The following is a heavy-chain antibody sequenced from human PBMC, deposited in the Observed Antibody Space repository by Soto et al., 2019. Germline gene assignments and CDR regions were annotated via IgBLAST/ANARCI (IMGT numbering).Heavy chain of an antibody. D-gene: IGHD2-15*01. CDR1: GYTXSGYY. V-gene: IGHV1-2*02. J-gene: IGHJ3*02. Sequence: GXSXKVSFKATGYTXSGYYSDLVRQAPGQGLEWMGWINPNSCGTNYAQKFQGRVTMTRDTSISTAYMELRMLISDDTSVYYCASRSEVKYSGAFDIWGQGTMVTVSS. CDR3: ASRSEVKYSGAFDI. CDR2: INPNSCGT.